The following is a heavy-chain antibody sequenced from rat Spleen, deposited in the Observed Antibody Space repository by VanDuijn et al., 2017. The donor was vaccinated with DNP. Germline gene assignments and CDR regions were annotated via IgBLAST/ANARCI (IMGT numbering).Heavy chain of an antibody. CDR3: ARWYNWGY. CDR2: ITTSGDIS. CDR1: GFTFNTYW. J-gene: IGHJ2*01. V-gene: IGHV5-31*01. D-gene: IGHD1-4*01. Sequence: EVQLVESGGDLMQPGRSLNLSCVASGFTFNTYWMTWIRQVPGKGLEWVASITTSGDISYYPDSVRGRFTISRDNAINTLYLQMNSLRSEDTATYYCARWYNWGYWGQGVMVTVSS.